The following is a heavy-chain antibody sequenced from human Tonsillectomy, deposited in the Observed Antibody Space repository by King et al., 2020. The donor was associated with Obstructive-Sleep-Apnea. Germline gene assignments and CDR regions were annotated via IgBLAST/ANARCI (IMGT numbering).Heavy chain of an antibody. CDR3: ARGDYYDSSGYYYPLDS. J-gene: IGHJ4*02. Sequence: QLVQSGTEVKKPGSSVKVSCKASGDPFSSYGINWVRQAPGQGLEWMGRIIPILGIANYAQKFQGRVTITADKSTSTAYMELRSLRSDDTAVYYCARGDYYDSSGYYYPLDSWGQGTLVTVSS. V-gene: IGHV1-69*04. CDR2: IIPILGIA. D-gene: IGHD3-22*01. CDR1: GDPFSSYG.